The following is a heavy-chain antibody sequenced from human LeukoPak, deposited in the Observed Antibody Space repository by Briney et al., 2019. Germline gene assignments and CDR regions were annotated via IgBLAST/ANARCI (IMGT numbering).Heavy chain of an antibody. J-gene: IGHJ6*02. CDR1: GFTVSSNY. V-gene: IGHV3-66*01. D-gene: IGHD3-10*01. Sequence: GGSLRLSCAASGFTVSSNYMSWVRQAPGKGLEWVSVIYSGGSTYYADSVKGRFTISRDNSKNTLYLQMNSLRAEDTAVYYCAKSTTPMVRGVLYYYGMDVWGQGTTVTVSS. CDR3: AKSTTPMVRGVLYYYGMDV. CDR2: IYSGGST.